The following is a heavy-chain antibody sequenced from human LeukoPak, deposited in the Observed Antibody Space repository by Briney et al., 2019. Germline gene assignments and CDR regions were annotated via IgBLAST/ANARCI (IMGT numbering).Heavy chain of an antibody. D-gene: IGHD5-24*01. J-gene: IGHJ4*02. V-gene: IGHV4-38-2*02. Sequence: SETLSLTCTVSGYSFSSCYYWGWIRQPPGKGLEWMGRIYHSGSTYYNPSLKSRVTISVDTSKNQFSLKLSSVTAADTAVYYCARHTEDGYNYLPIDYWGQGTLVTVSS. CDR2: IYHSGST. CDR1: GYSFSSCYY. CDR3: ARHTEDGYNYLPIDY.